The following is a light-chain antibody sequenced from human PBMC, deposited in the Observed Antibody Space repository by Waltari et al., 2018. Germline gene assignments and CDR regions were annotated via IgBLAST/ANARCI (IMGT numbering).Light chain of an antibody. J-gene: IGKJ2*01. CDR3: QQYNNWPFT. V-gene: IGKV3-15*01. CDR2: GAS. Sequence: EIVMTQSPATLSVSPGQRATLSCRASQRISSNLVWYQQIPGQAPRLLIYGASTRAPNIPFRFSGSGSGTEFTLTISSLQSEDFAIYYCQQYNNWPFTFGQGTKLEIK. CDR1: QRISSN.